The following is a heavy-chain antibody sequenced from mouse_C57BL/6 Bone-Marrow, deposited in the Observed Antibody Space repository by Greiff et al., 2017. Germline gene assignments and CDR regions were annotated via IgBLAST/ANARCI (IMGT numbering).Heavy chain of an antibody. CDR1: GYSITSGYY. D-gene: IGHD4-1*01. CDR2: ISYDGSN. J-gene: IGHJ2*01. V-gene: IGHV3-6*01. Sequence: EVKLMESGPGLVKPSQSLSLTCSVTGYSITSGYYWNWIRQFPGNKLEWMGYISYDGSNNYNPSLKNRISITRDTSKNKFFLKLNSVTTEDTATYYCAKLGRLYYFDYWGQGTTLTVSS. CDR3: AKLGRLYYFDY.